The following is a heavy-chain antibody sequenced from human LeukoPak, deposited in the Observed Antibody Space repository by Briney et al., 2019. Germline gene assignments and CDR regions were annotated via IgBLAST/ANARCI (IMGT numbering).Heavy chain of an antibody. V-gene: IGHV4-34*01. CDR2: VNHSGST. Sequence: SETLSLTCAVYSGSFSGDYWSWIRQPPGRGLEWTGEVNHSGSTNYNPSLKSRVTISVDTSKNQFSLKLTSVTAADTAVYYCVRQHLPEYYFDYWGQGTLVTVSS. CDR3: VRQHLPEYYFDY. CDR1: SGSFSGDY. D-gene: IGHD6-13*01. J-gene: IGHJ4*02.